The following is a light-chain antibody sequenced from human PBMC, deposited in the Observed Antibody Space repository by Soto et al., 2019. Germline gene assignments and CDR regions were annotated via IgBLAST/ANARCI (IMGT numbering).Light chain of an antibody. CDR3: QQYNSIWAT. CDR2: KAS. J-gene: IGKJ4*01. Sequence: DIQMTQSPSTLSASVGDRVTITCRASQSISSWLAWYQQKPGKAPKLLIYKASSLESGVPSRFSGSGSGTEFTLTISSLQPDDFATYYCQQYNSIWATFGGGTKVEIK. V-gene: IGKV1-5*03. CDR1: QSISSW.